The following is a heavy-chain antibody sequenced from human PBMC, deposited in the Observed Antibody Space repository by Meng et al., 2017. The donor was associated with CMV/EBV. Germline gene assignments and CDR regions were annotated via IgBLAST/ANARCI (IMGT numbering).Heavy chain of an antibody. CDR2: ISAYNGNT. V-gene: IGHV1-18*01. J-gene: IGHJ4*02. D-gene: IGHD5-18*01. CDR3: ASNVDTAMVS. CDR1: GYTFTSDG. Sequence: SCKASGYTFTSDGISWVRQAPGQGLEWMGWISAYNGNTNYAQKLQGRVTMTTDTSTSTAYMELRSLRSDDTAVYYCASNVDTAMVSWGQGTLVTVSS.